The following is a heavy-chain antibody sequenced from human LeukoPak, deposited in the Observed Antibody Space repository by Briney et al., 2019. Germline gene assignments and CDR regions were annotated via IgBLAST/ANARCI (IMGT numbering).Heavy chain of an antibody. D-gene: IGHD3-3*01. V-gene: IGHV4-59*08. CDR2: VYYNGGT. CDR3: ARADFIDAGPYLIGP. J-gene: IGHJ5*02. Sequence: PPETLSLTCTVSGGSINYYYWSWIRQPPGKGWDWNGYVYYNGGTNYTPSLITRVTISVYPSKNHFPLKMSSVTSTDTAIYFCARADFIDAGPYLIGPCGQGTLVTVSS. CDR1: GGSINYYY.